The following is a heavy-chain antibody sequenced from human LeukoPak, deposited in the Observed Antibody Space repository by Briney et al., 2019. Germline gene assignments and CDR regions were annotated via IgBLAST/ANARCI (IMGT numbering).Heavy chain of an antibody. J-gene: IGHJ4*02. Sequence: GGSLRLSCAASGFTFSSYSMNWVRQAPGKGLEWVSAISGSGGSTYYADSVKGRFTISRDNSKNTLYLQMNSLRAEDTAVYYCAKDRSYGSGSYYSNWGQGTLVTVSS. CDR1: GFTFSSYS. CDR3: AKDRSYGSGSYYSN. V-gene: IGHV3-23*01. D-gene: IGHD3-10*01. CDR2: ISGSGGST.